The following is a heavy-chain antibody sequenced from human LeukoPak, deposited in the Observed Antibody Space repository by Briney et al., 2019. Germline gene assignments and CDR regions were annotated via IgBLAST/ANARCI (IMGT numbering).Heavy chain of an antibody. D-gene: IGHD2-2*01. CDR2: ISSSSSYT. J-gene: IGHJ4*02. Sequence: KPGGSLRLSCAASGFTFSDYYMSWIRQAPGKGLEWVSYISSSSSYTNYADYVKGRFTISRDNAKNSLYLQMNSLRAEDTAVYYCARDLYCSSTSCYGPMGYYFDYWGQGTLVTVSS. CDR1: GFTFSDYY. V-gene: IGHV3-11*05. CDR3: ARDLYCSSTSCYGPMGYYFDY.